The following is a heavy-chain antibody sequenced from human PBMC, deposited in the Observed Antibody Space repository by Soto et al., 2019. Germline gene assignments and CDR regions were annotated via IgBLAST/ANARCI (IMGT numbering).Heavy chain of an antibody. Sequence: SETLALTCTVSGGSISSGDYYWSWIRQPPGKGLEWIGYIYYSGSTYYNPALKSRVTISVDTSKNQFSLKLSSVTAADTAVYYCARAPAAGESTGWFDPWGQGTLVTVSS. CDR1: GGSISSGDYY. V-gene: IGHV4-30-4*01. CDR3: ARAPAAGESTGWFDP. D-gene: IGHD6-13*01. J-gene: IGHJ5*02. CDR2: IYYSGST.